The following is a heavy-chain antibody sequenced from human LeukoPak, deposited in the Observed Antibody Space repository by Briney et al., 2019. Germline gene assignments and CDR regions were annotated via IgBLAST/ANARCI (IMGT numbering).Heavy chain of an antibody. CDR2: ISGGGGST. D-gene: IGHD6-19*01. CDR1: GFTFSSYA. V-gene: IGHV3-23*01. Sequence: PGGSLRLSCAASGFTFSSYAMSWVRQAPGKGLEWVSAISGGGGSTYYADSVKGRFTISRDNSKNTLYLQMNSLRAEDTAVYYCAKDTHHVPGYSSGWYYWGQGTLVTVSS. CDR3: AKDTHHVPGYSSGWYY. J-gene: IGHJ4*02.